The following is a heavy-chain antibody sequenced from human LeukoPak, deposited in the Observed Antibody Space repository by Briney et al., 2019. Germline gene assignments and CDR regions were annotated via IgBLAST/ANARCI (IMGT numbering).Heavy chain of an antibody. J-gene: IGHJ6*02. Sequence: GGSLRLCCAASGFSFSSNGIHWVRQAPGKGLEWVSFIQTGGDPKYYADSVRGRFTISRDNSKKTCSLHMDSLRVEDTATYYCAREASTEIIGGMDVRGQGTTVTVTS. V-gene: IGHV3-30*02. CDR1: GFSFSSNG. CDR3: AREASTEIIGGMDV. D-gene: IGHD2-8*02. CDR2: IQTGGDPK.